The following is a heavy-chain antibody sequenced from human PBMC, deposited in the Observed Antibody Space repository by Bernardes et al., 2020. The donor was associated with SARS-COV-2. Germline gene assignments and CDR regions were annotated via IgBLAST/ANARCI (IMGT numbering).Heavy chain of an antibody. D-gene: IGHD2-8*01. CDR3: ARATRINGDSFDI. Sequence: GGSLRLSCTTSGFMFGSYPMSWFRQAPGKGLEWVSYIRTRAYGETTEHSASVRGRFLMSRDDSKSVAYLQMSSLQSGDTAMYYCARATRINGDSFDIWGQGTMVTVSS. CDR1: GFMFGSYP. J-gene: IGHJ3*02. V-gene: IGHV3-49*03. CDR2: IRTRAYGETT.